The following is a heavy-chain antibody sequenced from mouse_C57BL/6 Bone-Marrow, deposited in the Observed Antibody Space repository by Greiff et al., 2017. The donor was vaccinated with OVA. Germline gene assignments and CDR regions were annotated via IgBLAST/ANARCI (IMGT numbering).Heavy chain of an antibody. Sequence: QVHVKQSGAELVRPGTSVKMSCKASGYTFTNYWIGWAKQRPGHGLEWIGDIYPGGGYTNYNEKFKGKATLTADKSSSTAYMQFSSLTSEDSAIYYCARGANYDYGGYAMDYWGQGTSVTVSS. CDR3: ARGANYDYGGYAMDY. CDR2: IYPGGGYT. J-gene: IGHJ4*01. D-gene: IGHD2-4*01. CDR1: GYTFTNYW. V-gene: IGHV1-63*01.